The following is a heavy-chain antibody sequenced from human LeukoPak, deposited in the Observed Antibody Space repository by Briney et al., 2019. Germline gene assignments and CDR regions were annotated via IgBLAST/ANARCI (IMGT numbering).Heavy chain of an antibody. D-gene: IGHD2-15*01. CDR3: ARVSRTRYCRGGSCYSGVDALDI. J-gene: IGHJ3*02. Sequence: SQTLSLTCTVSGGSITSSDYYWSCIRQPPGKGLEWIGYIYYSGSTYYNPSLKSRVAISLDTSKNQFSLELSSVTAADTAVYYCARVSRTRYCRGGSCYSGVDALDIWGQGTVVTVSS. CDR1: GGSITSSDYY. CDR2: IYYSGST. V-gene: IGHV4-30-4*01.